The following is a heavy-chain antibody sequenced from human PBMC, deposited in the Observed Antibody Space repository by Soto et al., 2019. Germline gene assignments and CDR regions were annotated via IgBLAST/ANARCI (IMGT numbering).Heavy chain of an antibody. Sequence: QVQLQESGPGLVKPSETLSLTCTVSGGSISSYYLSWIRQPPGKGLEWIGYIYYSGSSNYNPSLKSRVTISVDSSKNQFSLTPSSVTAADTPVYYWAIYGSGSYPRFDPGGQGTLVTVSS. CDR3: AIYGSGSYPRFDP. V-gene: IGHV4-59*01. J-gene: IGHJ5*02. D-gene: IGHD3-10*01. CDR2: IYYSGSS. CDR1: GGSISSYY.